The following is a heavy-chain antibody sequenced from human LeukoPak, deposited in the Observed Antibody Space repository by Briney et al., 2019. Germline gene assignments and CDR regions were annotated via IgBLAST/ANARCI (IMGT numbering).Heavy chain of an antibody. CDR1: GGSISSYY. Sequence: PSETLSLTCTVFGGSISSYYWSWIRKPPGKGLEWIGYIYNSGITNKNPSLKSRVTISGDTSKNQFSLNLSSVTAADTAVYYCAREGSSSGWRPFDIWGQGTVVTVSS. CDR3: AREGSSSGWRPFDI. D-gene: IGHD6-19*01. J-gene: IGHJ3*02. V-gene: IGHV4-59*12. CDR2: IYNSGIT.